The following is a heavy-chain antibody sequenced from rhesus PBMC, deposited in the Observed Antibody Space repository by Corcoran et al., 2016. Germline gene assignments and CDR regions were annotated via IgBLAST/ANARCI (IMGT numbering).Heavy chain of an antibody. V-gene: IGHV4-80*01. Sequence: QVQLQESGPGLVKPSETLSLTCAVSGGSFSSYWWSWIRQPPGKGRGWIGEINGNSGSTNYNPSLKSRVTFSKDASRNQFSLELRSVTAADTAVYYCARDRTRMITVTHDAFDFWGQGLRVTVSS. CDR2: INGNSGST. CDR3: ARDRTRMITVTHDAFDF. J-gene: IGHJ3*01. CDR1: GGSFSSYW. D-gene: IGHD3-9*01.